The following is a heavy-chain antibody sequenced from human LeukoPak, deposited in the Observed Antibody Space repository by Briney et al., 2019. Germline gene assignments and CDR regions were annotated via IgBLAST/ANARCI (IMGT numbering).Heavy chain of an antibody. Sequence: GESLKISCKGSGYSFTSYWIGWVRQMPGKGLEWMGIIYPGDSDTRYSPSFQGQVTISADKSISTAYLQWSSLKASDTAMYYCARRRGSSGYYYVDAFDIWGQGTMVTVSS. D-gene: IGHD3-22*01. J-gene: IGHJ3*02. CDR1: GYSFTSYW. CDR3: ARRRGSSGYYYVDAFDI. CDR2: IYPGDSDT. V-gene: IGHV5-51*01.